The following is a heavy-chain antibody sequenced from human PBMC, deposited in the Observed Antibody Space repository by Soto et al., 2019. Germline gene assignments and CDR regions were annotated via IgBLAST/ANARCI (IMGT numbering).Heavy chain of an antibody. Sequence: PSETRSLTCTVSGGAVSSGTYSWSWILQPPGKGLEWIGHIYFTGSTNYNPSLKSRVTMSLDTSRNQFSLKLSSVTAADTAVYYCTRGPTRVQWSDRWGMENIVTVSS. CDR3: TRGPTRVQWSDR. J-gene: IGHJ5*02. CDR2: IYFTGST. V-gene: IGHV4-61*01. CDR1: GGAVSSGTYS.